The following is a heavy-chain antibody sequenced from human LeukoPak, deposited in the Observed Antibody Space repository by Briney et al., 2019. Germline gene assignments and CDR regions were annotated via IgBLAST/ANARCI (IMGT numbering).Heavy chain of an antibody. CDR1: GYTFTSYG. J-gene: IGHJ3*02. CDR2: ISAYNGNT. CDR3: ARGPEMATITADAFDI. Sequence: ASVKVSCKASGYTFTSYGISWVRQAPGQGLEWMGWISAYNGNTNYAQKLQGRVTMTTDTSTSTAYMELRSLRSDDTAVYYCARGPEMATITADAFDIWGQGTMVTVSS. V-gene: IGHV1-18*01. D-gene: IGHD5-24*01.